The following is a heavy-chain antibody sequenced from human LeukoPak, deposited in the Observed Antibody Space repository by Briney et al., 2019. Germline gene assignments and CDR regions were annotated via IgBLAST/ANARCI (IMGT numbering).Heavy chain of an antibody. Sequence: SETLSLTCAVYGGSFSGYYWIWIRQPPGKGLEWIGEINHSGSTNYNPSLKSRVTISVDTSKNQFSLKLSSVTAADTAVYYCARGRDDEQQLVRDGPVLNYWGQGTLVTVSS. D-gene: IGHD6-13*01. J-gene: IGHJ4*02. CDR3: ARGRDDEQQLVRDGPVLNY. CDR2: INHSGST. V-gene: IGHV4-34*01. CDR1: GGSFSGYY.